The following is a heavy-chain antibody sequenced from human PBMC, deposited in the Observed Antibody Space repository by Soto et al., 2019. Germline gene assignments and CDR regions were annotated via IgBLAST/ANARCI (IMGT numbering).Heavy chain of an antibody. CDR3: ARRGSSSWFNYYYYGMDV. CDR1: GGTFSSYA. J-gene: IGHJ6*02. Sequence: QVQLVQSGAEVKKPGSSVKVSCKASGGTFSSYAISWVRQAPGQGLEWMGGIIPIFGTANYAQKFQGRFTITADESTSTAYMELSSLRSEDTAVYYCARRGSSSWFNYYYYGMDVWGQGTTVTVSS. CDR2: IIPIFGTA. D-gene: IGHD6-13*01. V-gene: IGHV1-69*01.